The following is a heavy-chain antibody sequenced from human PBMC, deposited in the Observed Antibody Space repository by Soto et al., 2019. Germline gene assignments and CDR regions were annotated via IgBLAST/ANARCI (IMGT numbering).Heavy chain of an antibody. CDR3: AREVMVRGVIMGYYYYYMDV. V-gene: IGHV1-18*01. Sequence: GASVKVSCKASGGTFTSYCICCVRQAPGQGLEWMGWISAYNGNTNYSQKLQGRVTITRDTSANTAYMELSSLRSEDTAVYYCAREVMVRGVIMGYYYYYMDVWGKGTTVTVS. D-gene: IGHD3-10*01. J-gene: IGHJ6*03. CDR1: GGTFTSYC. CDR2: ISAYNGNT.